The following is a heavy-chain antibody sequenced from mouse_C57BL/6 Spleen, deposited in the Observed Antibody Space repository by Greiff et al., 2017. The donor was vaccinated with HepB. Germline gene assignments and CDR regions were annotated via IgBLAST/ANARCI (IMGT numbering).Heavy chain of an antibody. CDR3: ARSGDGNYEGYYAMDY. CDR1: GYAFSSSW. CDR2: IYPGDGDT. V-gene: IGHV1-82*01. J-gene: IGHJ4*01. D-gene: IGHD2-1*01. Sequence: VQLVESGPELVKPGASVKISCKASGYAFSSSWMNWVKQRPGKGLEWIGRIYPGDGDTNYNGKFKGKATLTTDKSSSTAYMQLSSLTSEDSAVYFCARSGDGNYEGYYAMDYWGQGTSVTVSS.